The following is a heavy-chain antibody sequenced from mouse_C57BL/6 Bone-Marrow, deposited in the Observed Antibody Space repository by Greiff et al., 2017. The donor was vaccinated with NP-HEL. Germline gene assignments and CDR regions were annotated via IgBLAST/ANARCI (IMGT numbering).Heavy chain of an antibody. Sequence: EVKLVESGGGLVQPGGSLSLSCAASGFTFTDYYMSWVRQPPGKALEWLGFIRNKANGYTTEYSASVKGRFTISRDNSQSILYLQMNDLRAEDSATYYCARYKLRCYAMDYWGQGTSVTVSS. CDR3: ARYKLRCYAMDY. CDR1: GFTFTDYY. CDR2: IRNKANGYTT. V-gene: IGHV7-3*01. J-gene: IGHJ4*01.